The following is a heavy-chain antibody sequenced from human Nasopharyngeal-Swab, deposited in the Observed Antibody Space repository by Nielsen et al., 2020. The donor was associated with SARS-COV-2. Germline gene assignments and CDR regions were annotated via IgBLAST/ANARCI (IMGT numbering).Heavy chain of an antibody. V-gene: IGHV7-4-1*02. CDR2: INTNTGNP. J-gene: IGHJ3*02. CDR3: ARDRTYYDFWSGNDAFDI. D-gene: IGHD3-3*01. Sequence: WVRQAPGQGLEWMGWINTNTGNPTYAQGFTGRFVFSLDTSVSTAYLQISSLKAEDTAVYYCARDRTYYDFWSGNDAFDIWGQGTMVTVSS.